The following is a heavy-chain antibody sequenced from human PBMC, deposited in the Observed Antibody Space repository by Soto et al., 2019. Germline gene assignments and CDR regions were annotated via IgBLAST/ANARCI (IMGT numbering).Heavy chain of an antibody. Sequence: QITLKESGPPLVKPTQTLTLTCTFSGFSLSTSGVGVGWIRQPPGKALEWLALIYWDDDKRYSPSLKSRLTITKDTSKNQVVLTMTNMDPVDTATYYCAHIRLGKRAFDIWGQGTMVTVSS. CDR3: AHIRLGKRAFDI. J-gene: IGHJ3*02. D-gene: IGHD3-10*01. CDR2: IYWDDDK. CDR1: GFSLSTSGVG. V-gene: IGHV2-5*02.